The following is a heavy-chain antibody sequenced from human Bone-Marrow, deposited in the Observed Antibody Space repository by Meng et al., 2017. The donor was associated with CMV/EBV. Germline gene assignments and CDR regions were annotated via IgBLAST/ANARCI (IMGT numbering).Heavy chain of an antibody. CDR1: GFTFSSYA. V-gene: IGHV3-23*01. J-gene: IGHJ3*02. CDR2: ISGSGGST. Sequence: GESLKISCAASGFTFSSYAMSWVRQAPGKGLEWVSAISGSGGSTYYADSVKGRFTISRDNSKNTLYLQMNSLRAEDTAVYYCAKRGAEWLPNDAFAIWGQGQMVTFSS. D-gene: IGHD3-3*01. CDR3: AKRGAEWLPNDAFAI.